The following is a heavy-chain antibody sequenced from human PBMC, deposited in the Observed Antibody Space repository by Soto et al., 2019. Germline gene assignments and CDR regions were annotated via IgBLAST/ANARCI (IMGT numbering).Heavy chain of an antibody. CDR1: GFTFSDYY. Sequence: GGSLRLSCAASGFTFSDYYMSWIRQAPGKGLEWVSYISSSSSYTNYADSVKGRFTISRDNAKNSLYLQMNSLRAEDTAVYYCARGLDSNYVQDNWFDPWGQGTLVTVSS. CDR2: ISSSSSYT. D-gene: IGHD4-4*01. CDR3: ARGLDSNYVQDNWFDP. V-gene: IGHV3-11*06. J-gene: IGHJ5*02.